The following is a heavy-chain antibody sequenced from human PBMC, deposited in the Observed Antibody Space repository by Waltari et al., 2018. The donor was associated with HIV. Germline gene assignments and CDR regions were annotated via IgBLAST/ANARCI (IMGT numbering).Heavy chain of an antibody. V-gene: IGHV4-4*07. CDR3: ARGYQLKGGNGSGVLFDY. CDR1: GGSISSYY. J-gene: IGHJ4*02. Sequence: QVQLQESGPGLVKPSETLSLTCTVSGGSISSYYWSWIRQPAGKGLEWIGRNYTGGSTNYNPSLKSRVTMSVDTSKNQFSLKLSSVTAADTAVYYCARGYQLKGGNGSGVLFDYWGQGTLVTVSS. D-gene: IGHD3-10*01. CDR2: NYTGGST.